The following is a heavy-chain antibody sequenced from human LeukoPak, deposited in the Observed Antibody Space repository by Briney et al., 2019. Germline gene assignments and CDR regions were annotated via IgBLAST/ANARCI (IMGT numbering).Heavy chain of an antibody. V-gene: IGHV1-69*05. CDR3: ARDNPLLGHYDFWSGRENWFDP. J-gene: IGHJ5*02. CDR2: IIPIFGTA. CDR1: GGTFSSYA. D-gene: IGHD3-3*01. Sequence: SVKVSCKASGGTFSSYAISRVRQAPGQGLEWMGRIIPIFGTANYAQKFQGRVTITTDESTSTAYMELSSLRSEDTAVYYCARDNPLLGHYDFWSGRENWFDPWGQGTLVTVSS.